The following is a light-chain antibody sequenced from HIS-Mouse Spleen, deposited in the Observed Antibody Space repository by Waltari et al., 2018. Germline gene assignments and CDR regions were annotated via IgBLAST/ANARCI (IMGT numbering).Light chain of an antibody. Sequence: QSVLTQPPSASGTPGQRVTISCSGSSSNIGSTYVYWYQQPPGTAPKLLIYRNNQRPSGVPDRFSGSKSGTSASLAISGLRSEDEADYYCAAWDDSLSGGVFGGGTKLTVL. V-gene: IGLV1-47*01. CDR2: RNN. CDR1: SSNIGSTY. CDR3: AAWDDSLSGGV. J-gene: IGLJ3*02.